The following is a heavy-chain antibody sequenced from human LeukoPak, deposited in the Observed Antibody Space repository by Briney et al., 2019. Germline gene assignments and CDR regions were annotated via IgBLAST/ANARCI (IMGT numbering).Heavy chain of an antibody. V-gene: IGHV3-53*01. J-gene: IGHJ4*02. Sequence: GGSLRLSCAASGFAVSRKYMSWVRQAPGKGLEWVAVIYSGADTYYADSVKGRFTISGDNSKNTLYLQMNSLRVEDTAIYYCATHDTSGYYKFDSWGQGTLVTVSS. CDR2: IYSGADT. CDR1: GFAVSRKY. D-gene: IGHD3-22*01. CDR3: ATHDTSGYYKFDS.